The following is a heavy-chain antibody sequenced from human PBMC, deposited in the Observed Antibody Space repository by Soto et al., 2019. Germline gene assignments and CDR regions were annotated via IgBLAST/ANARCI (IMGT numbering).Heavy chain of an antibody. V-gene: IGHV1-69*01. CDR2: IIPIFATA. CDR1: GGTFSSYA. CDR3: ASGGLRVGGHDYNPRCDGFDI. Sequence: QVQLVQSGAEVKKPGSSVKVSCKASGGTFSSYAISWVRQAPGQGLEWMGGIIPIFATANYAQKFQGRVTISAAESTSTAYMGLRGLRSEDTAVYYCASGGLRVGGHDYNPRCDGFDIWGQGTTVTVSS. D-gene: IGHD4-4*01. J-gene: IGHJ3*02.